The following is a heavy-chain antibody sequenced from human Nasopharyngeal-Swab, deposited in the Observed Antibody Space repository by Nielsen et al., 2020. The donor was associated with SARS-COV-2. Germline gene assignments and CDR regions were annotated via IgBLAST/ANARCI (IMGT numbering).Heavy chain of an antibody. CDR2: IGTAGDT. D-gene: IGHD2-15*01. CDR1: GFTFSSYD. V-gene: IGHV3-13*01. CDR3: ARERTDCSGGSCYSYGMDV. J-gene: IGHJ6*02. Sequence: GESLKISCAASGFTFSSYDMHWARQATGKGLEWVSAIGTAGDTYYPGSVKGRFTISRENAKNSLYLQMNSLRAGDTAVYYCARERTDCSGGSCYSYGMDVWGQGTTVTVSS.